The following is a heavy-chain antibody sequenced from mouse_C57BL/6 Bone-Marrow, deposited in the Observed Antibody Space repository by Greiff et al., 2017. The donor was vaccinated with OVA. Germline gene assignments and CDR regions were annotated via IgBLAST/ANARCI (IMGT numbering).Heavy chain of an antibody. CDR2: IHPNSGST. V-gene: IGHV1-64*01. CDR3: ASITTVLDY. D-gene: IGHD1-1*01. CDR1: GYTFTSYW. Sequence: QVHVKQSGAELVKPGASVKLSCKASGYTFTSYWMHWVKQRPGQGLEWIGMIHPNSGSTNYNEKFKSKATLTVDKSSSTAYMQLSSLTSEDSAVYYCASITTVLDYWGQGTTLTVSS. J-gene: IGHJ2*01.